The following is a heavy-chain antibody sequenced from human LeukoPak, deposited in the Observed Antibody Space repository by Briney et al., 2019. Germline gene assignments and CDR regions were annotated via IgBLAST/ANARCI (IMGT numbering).Heavy chain of an antibody. CDR1: GFTFSSYG. J-gene: IGHJ4*02. Sequence: GGSLRLSCAASGFTFSSYGMHWVRQAPGKGLVWVSRIESDGSSAIYADSVQGRFTISRDNAKNTLYLQMNSLRVEDTAMYYCAREGSLGQQLPPDYWGQGTLVTVSS. V-gene: IGHV3-74*01. CDR2: IESDGSSA. CDR3: AREGSLGQQLPPDY. D-gene: IGHD6-13*01.